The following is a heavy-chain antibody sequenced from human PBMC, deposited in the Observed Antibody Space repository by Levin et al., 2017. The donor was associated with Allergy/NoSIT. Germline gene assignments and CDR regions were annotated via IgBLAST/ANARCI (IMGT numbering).Heavy chain of an antibody. D-gene: IGHD3-22*01. V-gene: IGHV1-69*13. J-gene: IGHJ4*02. CDR1: GGTFSSYA. Sequence: SVKVSCKASGGTFSSYAISWVRQAPGQGLEWMGGIIPIFGTANYAQKFQGRVTITADESTSTAYMELSSLRSEDTAVYYCARDQKEYYYDSSGYYHFDYWGQGTLVTVSS. CDR2: IIPIFGTA. CDR3: ARDQKEYYYDSSGYYHFDY.